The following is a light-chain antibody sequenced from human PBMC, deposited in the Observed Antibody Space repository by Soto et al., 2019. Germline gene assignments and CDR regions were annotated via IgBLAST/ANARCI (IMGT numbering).Light chain of an antibody. J-gene: IGLJ2*01. CDR2: AVS. CDR1: SSDVGGFLY. CDR3: SSYSSSSTLVV. Sequence: QSVLTQPASVSGSPGQSITISCTGTSSDVGGFLYVSWFQQHPGKAPKLMIYAVSNRPSGISNRFSGSKSGNTASLTISALQAEDEAGYYCSSYSSSSTLVVFGGGTKLTVL. V-gene: IGLV2-14*01.